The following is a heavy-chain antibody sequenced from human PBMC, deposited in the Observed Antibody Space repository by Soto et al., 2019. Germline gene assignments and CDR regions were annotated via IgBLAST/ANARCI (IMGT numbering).Heavy chain of an antibody. J-gene: IGHJ5*02. CDR2: INHSGST. CDR1: GGSFSGYY. Sequence: LSLTCAVYGGSFSGYYWSWIRQPPGKGLEWIGEINHSGSTNYNPSLKGRVTISVDTSKNQFSLKLSSVTAADTAVYYCARDQDIVVVPTGNWFDPWGQGTLVTVSS. D-gene: IGHD2-2*01. V-gene: IGHV4-34*01. CDR3: ARDQDIVVVPTGNWFDP.